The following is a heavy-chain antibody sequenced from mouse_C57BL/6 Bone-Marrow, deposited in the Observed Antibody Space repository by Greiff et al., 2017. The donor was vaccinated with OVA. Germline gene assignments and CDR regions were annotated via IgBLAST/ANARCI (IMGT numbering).Heavy chain of an antibody. CDR1: GYSITSGYY. CDR3: ARDRFLYAMDY. CDR2: ISYDGSN. V-gene: IGHV3-6*01. Sequence: EVKLQESGPGLVKPSQSLSLTCSVTGYSITSGYYWNWIRQFPGNKLEWMGYISYDGSNNYNPSLKNRISITRDTSKNQFFLKLNSVTTEDTATYYCARDRFLYAMDYWGQGTSVTVSS. J-gene: IGHJ4*01.